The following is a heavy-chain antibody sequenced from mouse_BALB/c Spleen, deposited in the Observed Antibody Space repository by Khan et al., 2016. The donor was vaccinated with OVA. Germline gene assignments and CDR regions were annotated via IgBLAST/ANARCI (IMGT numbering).Heavy chain of an antibody. V-gene: IGHV2-3*01. CDR2: IWGDGST. D-gene: IGHD4-1*01. Sequence: QVQLKESGPGLVAPSQSLSITCTVSGFSLTSYGVSWVRQPPGKGLEWLGVIWGDGSTIYHSDLISRLSISKDNHKSQVYLKLNSLQTNDTAAYYCAKEELVMDYWGQGTSVTVSS. J-gene: IGHJ4*01. CDR1: GFSLTSYG. CDR3: AKEELVMDY.